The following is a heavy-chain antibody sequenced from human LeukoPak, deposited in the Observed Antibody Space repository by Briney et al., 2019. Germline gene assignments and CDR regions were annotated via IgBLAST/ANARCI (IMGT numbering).Heavy chain of an antibody. J-gene: IGHJ4*02. V-gene: IGHV4/OR15-8*01. D-gene: IGHD6-13*01. CDR3: ARVGHRKAAAGVFDY. Sequence: SETLSLTCAVSGASISSPFWWSWVRQTPGKGLEWIGEIYQSGSPNYNPSLKSRVTMSVDKSKNLVFLRLMSVTAADTAVYYCARVGHRKAAAGVFDYWGQGTLVTVSS. CDR2: IYQSGSP. CDR1: GASISSPFW.